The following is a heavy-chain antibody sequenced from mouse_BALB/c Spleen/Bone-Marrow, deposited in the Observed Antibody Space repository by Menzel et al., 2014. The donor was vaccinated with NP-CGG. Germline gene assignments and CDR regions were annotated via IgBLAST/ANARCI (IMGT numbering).Heavy chain of an antibody. J-gene: IGHJ2*01. Sequence: EVKLVESGGGLVQPGGSLKLSCAASGITFSSYGMSWVRQTPDKRLELVATINSNGGSTYYPDSVKGRFTISRDTAKNTLYLQMSSLKSEETAMYYCVRGNYGNYVDYFDFWGQGTTLTVSS. CDR1: GITFSSYG. CDR2: INSNGGST. D-gene: IGHD2-1*01. V-gene: IGHV5-6-3*01. CDR3: VRGNYGNYVDYFDF.